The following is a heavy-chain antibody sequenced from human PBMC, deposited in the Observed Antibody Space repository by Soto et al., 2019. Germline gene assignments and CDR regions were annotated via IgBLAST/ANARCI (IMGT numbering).Heavy chain of an antibody. CDR1: GVTVSSND. V-gene: IGHV3-53*01. D-gene: IGHD3-10*01. CDR3: ESDSRFLWFGRHSGLDL. CDR2: IYSGGRT. Sequence: GGSLRLSCAASGVTVSSNDMSWVRKAQGKGLEWVSVIYSGGRTYYADSVKGRFTISRHNTKNTLYLQMNSMRAEDTDVNFRESDSRFLWFGRHSGLDLWGQGTTVTVSS. J-gene: IGHJ6*02.